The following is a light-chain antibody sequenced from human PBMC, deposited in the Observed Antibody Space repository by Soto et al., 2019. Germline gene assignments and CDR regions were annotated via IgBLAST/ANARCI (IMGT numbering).Light chain of an antibody. Sequence: DIQMTQSPSSLSASVGDRVTITCRASQTISRNLNWYQQKPGKAPKLLIYAASSLQSGVPSTFSGSGSGTDFTLTISSLQPEDFATYYCQQSYSTPLTFGPGTKVDIK. CDR2: AAS. J-gene: IGKJ3*01. CDR3: QQSYSTPLT. V-gene: IGKV1-39*01. CDR1: QTISRN.